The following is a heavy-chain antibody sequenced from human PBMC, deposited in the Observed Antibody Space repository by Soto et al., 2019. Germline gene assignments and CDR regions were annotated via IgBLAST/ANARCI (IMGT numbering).Heavy chain of an antibody. D-gene: IGHD5-18*01. CDR1: GFTFSSYA. CDR2: ISYDGSNK. CDR3: ARGGRLQNAWIQRVDAFDI. J-gene: IGHJ3*02. V-gene: IGHV3-30-3*01. Sequence: QVQLVESGGGVVQPGRSLRLSCAASGFTFSSYAMHWVRQAPGKGLEWVAVISYDGSNKYYADSVKGRFTISRDNSKNTLYLQMNSLRAEDTAVYYCARGGRLQNAWIQRVDAFDIWCQGTMVTVSS.